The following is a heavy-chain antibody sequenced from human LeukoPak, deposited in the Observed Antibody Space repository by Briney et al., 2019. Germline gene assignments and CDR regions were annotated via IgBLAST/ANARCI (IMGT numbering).Heavy chain of an antibody. D-gene: IGHD3-16*02. CDR2: IYYSGST. V-gene: IGHV4-39*07. CDR1: GGSISSSSYY. Sequence: SETLSLTCTVSGGSISSSSYYWGWIRQPPGKGLEWIGSIYYSGSTYYNPSLKSRVTISVDTSKNQFSLKLSSVTAADTAVYYCARDYRVGYYFDYWGQGTLVTVPS. CDR3: ARDYRVGYYFDY. J-gene: IGHJ4*02.